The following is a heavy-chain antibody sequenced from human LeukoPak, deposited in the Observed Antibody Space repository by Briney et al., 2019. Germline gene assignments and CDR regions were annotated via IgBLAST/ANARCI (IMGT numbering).Heavy chain of an antibody. Sequence: GGSLRLSCAASGFTFNNFAMSWVRQAPGKGLEWVSVIYSGGSTYYADSVKGRFTISRDNSKNTLYLQMNSLRAEDTAVYYCASSGWPYYFDYWGQGTLVTVSS. D-gene: IGHD6-19*01. CDR3: ASSGWPYYFDY. J-gene: IGHJ4*02. CDR1: GFTFNNFA. CDR2: IYSGGST. V-gene: IGHV3-66*01.